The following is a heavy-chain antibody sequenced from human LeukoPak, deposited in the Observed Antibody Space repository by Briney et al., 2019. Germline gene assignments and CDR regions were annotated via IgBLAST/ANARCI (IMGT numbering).Heavy chain of an antibody. Sequence: GGSLRLSCAASGFTFSDYYMSWIRQAPGKGLEWVSYISSSGSTIYYADSVKGRFTISRDNAKNSLYLQMNSLRAEDTAVYYCARDRDGYNRYYYGMDVWGQGTTVTVSS. CDR1: GFTFSDYY. D-gene: IGHD5-24*01. CDR3: ARDRDGYNRYYYGMDV. V-gene: IGHV3-11*04. J-gene: IGHJ6*02. CDR2: ISSSGSTI.